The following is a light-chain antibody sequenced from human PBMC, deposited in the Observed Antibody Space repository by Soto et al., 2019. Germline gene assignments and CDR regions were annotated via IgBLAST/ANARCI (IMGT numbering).Light chain of an antibody. CDR3: QQYDNLPLT. CDR1: QDIDKY. CDR2: DAS. Sequence: DIQMTQSPSSLSASVGDRVTITCQASQDIDKYLNWYQQKPGKAPKLLIYDASNFETGVPSRFSGSGSGTHFTLTISSLQPEDIATYYCQQYDNLPLTFGGGTRWIS. J-gene: IGKJ4*01. V-gene: IGKV1-33*01.